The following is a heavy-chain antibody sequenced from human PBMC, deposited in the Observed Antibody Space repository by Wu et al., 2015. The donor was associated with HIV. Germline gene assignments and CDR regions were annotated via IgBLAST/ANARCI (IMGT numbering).Heavy chain of an antibody. V-gene: IGHV1-18*01. CDR3: ARVNVQFRGVIGAFDI. CDR2: ISAYNGNT. CDR1: GYTFISYA. J-gene: IGHJ3*02. Sequence: QVQLLQSGAEVKKPGASVKVSCKASGYTFISYAISWVRQAPGQGLEWMGWISAYNGNTDYEQKFQGRISMTTDTSTSTAYMELRSLRSDDTAVYYCARVNVQFRGVIGAFDIWGQGTMVTVSS. D-gene: IGHD3-10*01.